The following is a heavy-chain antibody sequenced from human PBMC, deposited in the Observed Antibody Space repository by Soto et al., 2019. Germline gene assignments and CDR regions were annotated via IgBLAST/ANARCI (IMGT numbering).Heavy chain of an antibody. CDR2: ISGSGSST. CDR1: GFTFSSYT. CDR3: AKAWGIDY. J-gene: IGHJ4*02. D-gene: IGHD7-27*01. V-gene: IGHV3-23*01. Sequence: GGSLRLSCAASGFTFSSYTLSWVRQAPGKGLEWVSTISGSGSSTYSADSVKGRFTISRDNSKNTLYLQMNSLRVEDTAIYYCAKAWGIDYWGQGTLVTVSS.